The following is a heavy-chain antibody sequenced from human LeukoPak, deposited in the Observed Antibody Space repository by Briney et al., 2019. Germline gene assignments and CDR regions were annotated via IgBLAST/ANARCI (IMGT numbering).Heavy chain of an antibody. CDR3: AREALTTYYFDY. J-gene: IGHJ4*02. D-gene: IGHD2/OR15-2a*01. V-gene: IGHV4-34*01. CDR2: INHSGST. CDR1: GGSFSGYY. Sequence: PSETLSLTCAVYGGSFSGYYWSWIRQPPGKGLEWIGEINHSGSTNYNPSLKSRVTISVDTSKNQFSLKLSSVTAADTAVYYCAREALTTYYFDYWGQGTLVTVSS.